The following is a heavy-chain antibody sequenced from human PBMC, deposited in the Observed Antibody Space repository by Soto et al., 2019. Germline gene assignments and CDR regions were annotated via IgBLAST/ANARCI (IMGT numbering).Heavy chain of an antibody. CDR2: INTYNGNT. V-gene: IGHV1-18*01. J-gene: IGHJ5*02. CDR1: GYTFTGYG. CDR3: AGSLQGATTNYASNWFAP. D-gene: IGHD4-4*01. Sequence: GASVKVSCKASGYTFTGYGVTWVRQPPGQGLEWMGWINTYNGNTNYAQKLQGRVTVTTDTSTNTVYMELRSLRSDDTAVYYCAGSLQGATTNYASNWFAPWGQGTLVTVSS.